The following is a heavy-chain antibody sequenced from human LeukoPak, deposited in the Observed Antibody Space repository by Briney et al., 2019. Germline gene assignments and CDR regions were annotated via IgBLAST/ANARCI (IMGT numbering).Heavy chain of an antibody. CDR1: GFTFSSYW. Sequence: PGGSLRLSCAASGFTFSSYWMSWVRQAPGKGLEWVSAISGSGGSTYYADSVKGRFTISRDNSKNTLYLQMNSLRAEDTAVYYCAKESHFFWSGYYNFDYWGQGTLVTVSS. V-gene: IGHV3-23*01. CDR2: ISGSGGST. D-gene: IGHD3-3*01. J-gene: IGHJ4*02. CDR3: AKESHFFWSGYYNFDY.